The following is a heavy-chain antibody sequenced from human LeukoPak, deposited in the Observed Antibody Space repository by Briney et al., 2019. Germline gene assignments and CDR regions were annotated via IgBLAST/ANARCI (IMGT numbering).Heavy chain of an antibody. J-gene: IGHJ4*02. D-gene: IGHD2-2*01. CDR1: GYSISSGYY. Sequence: KSSETLSLTCTVSGYSISSGYYWGWIRQPPGKGLEWIGSIYHSGSTYYNPSLKSRVTISVDTSKNQFSLKLSSVTAADTAVYYCARVKVPAAEPYFDYWGQGTLVTVSS. CDR3: ARVKVPAAEPYFDY. CDR2: IYHSGST. V-gene: IGHV4-38-2*02.